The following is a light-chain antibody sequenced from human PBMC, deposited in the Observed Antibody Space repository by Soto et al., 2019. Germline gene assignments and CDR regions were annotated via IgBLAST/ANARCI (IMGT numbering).Light chain of an antibody. CDR3: TSYTSSSTPGV. J-gene: IGLJ2*01. Sequence: QSALTQPASVSGSPGQSITISCTGTSSDVGGYNRVSWYQQHPGKAPKLMINDVSNRPSGVSNRFSGSKSGNTASLTISGLQAEDEADYYCTSYTSSSTPGVFGGGTKVTVL. V-gene: IGLV2-14*01. CDR1: SSDVGGYNR. CDR2: DVS.